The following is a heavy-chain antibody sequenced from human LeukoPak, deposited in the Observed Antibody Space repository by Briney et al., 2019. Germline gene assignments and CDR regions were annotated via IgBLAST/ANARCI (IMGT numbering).Heavy chain of an antibody. CDR1: GFTFSTYW. CDR3: AREMGDELLWFGETVYGMDV. D-gene: IGHD3-10*01. CDR2: IKQDGSAE. Sequence: GGSLRLSCAASGFTFSTYWMSWVRQAPGRGLEWVANIKQDGSAEYYVDSVKGRFTISRDNAKNTLYLQMNSLRAEDTAVYHCAREMGDELLWFGETVYGMDVWGQGTTVTVSS. J-gene: IGHJ6*02. V-gene: IGHV3-7*01.